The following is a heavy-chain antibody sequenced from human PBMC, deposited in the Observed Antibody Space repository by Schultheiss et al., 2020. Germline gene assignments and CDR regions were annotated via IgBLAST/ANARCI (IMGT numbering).Heavy chain of an antibody. D-gene: IGHD3-3*01. CDR2: IYYSGST. J-gene: IGHJ6*02. CDR3: AAAKADYDFWSGYSRYYYYYGMDV. V-gene: IGHV4-59*01. CDR1: GGSISSYY. Sequence: SETLSLTCAVYGGSISSYYWSWIRQPPGKGLEWIGYIYYSGSTNYNPSLKSRVTISVDTSKNQFSLKLSSVTAADTAVYYCAAAKADYDFWSGYSRYYYYYGMDVWGQGTTVTVSS.